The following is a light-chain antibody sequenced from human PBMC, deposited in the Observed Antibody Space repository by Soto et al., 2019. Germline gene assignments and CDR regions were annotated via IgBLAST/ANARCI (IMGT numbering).Light chain of an antibody. CDR1: SSNIGSNT. V-gene: IGLV1-44*01. Sequence: QSVLIQPPSASGTPGQRVIISCSGSSSNIGSNTVNWYQQVPGTAPKLLMYSNNQRPSGVPDRFSGSYFGTSASLAVSGLQSDDEADYYCAAWDDSLNGPVFGGGTKLTVL. CDR3: AAWDDSLNGPV. CDR2: SNN. J-gene: IGLJ2*01.